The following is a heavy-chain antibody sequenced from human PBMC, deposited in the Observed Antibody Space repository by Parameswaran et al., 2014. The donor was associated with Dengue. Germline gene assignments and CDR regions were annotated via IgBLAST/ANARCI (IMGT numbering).Heavy chain of an antibody. V-gene: IGHV4-59*01. D-gene: IGHD2-2*01. J-gene: IGHJ6*02. CDR3: ARVDCSSTSCYVPDYYYYGMDV. CDR2: IYYSGST. Sequence: RWIRQPPGKGLEWIGYIYYSGSTNYNPSLKSRVTISVDTSKNQFSLKLSSVTAADTAVYYCARVDCSSTSCYVPDYYYYGMDVWGQGTTVTVSS.